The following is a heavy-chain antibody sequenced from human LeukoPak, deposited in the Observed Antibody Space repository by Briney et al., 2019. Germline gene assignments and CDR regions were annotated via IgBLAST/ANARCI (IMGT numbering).Heavy chain of an antibody. CDR3: ARDTDYVNSGTTFDY. D-gene: IGHD3-22*01. J-gene: IGHJ4*02. V-gene: IGHV3-11*01. Sequence: PGGSLRLSCAASGFTFSYYYMSWIRQAPGKGLEWVSYISNSGGTIYYADSVKGRFTISRDNAKNSLYLQMNSLRAEDTAVYFCARDTDYVNSGTTFDYWGQGTLVTVSS. CDR1: GFTFSYYY. CDR2: ISNSGGTI.